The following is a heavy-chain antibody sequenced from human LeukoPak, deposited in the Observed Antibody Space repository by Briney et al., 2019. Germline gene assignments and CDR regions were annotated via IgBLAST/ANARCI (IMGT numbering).Heavy chain of an antibody. V-gene: IGHV1-8*03. CDR3: ARGGIVSRYYYYYYMDV. J-gene: IGHJ6*03. D-gene: IGHD5/OR15-5a*01. CDR1: GYSFTSYG. CDR2: ISANNGNT. Sequence: GASVKVSCKVSGYSFTSYGISWVRQAPGQGLEWMGWISANNGNTNYAQKFQGRVTITRNTSISTAYMELSSLRSEDTAVYYCARGGIVSRYYYYYYMDVWGKGTTVTVSS.